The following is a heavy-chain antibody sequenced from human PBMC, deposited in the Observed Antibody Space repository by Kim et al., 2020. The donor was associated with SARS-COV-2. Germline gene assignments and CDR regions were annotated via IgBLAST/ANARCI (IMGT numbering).Heavy chain of an antibody. Sequence: SETLSLTCTVSGGSISSYYWSWIRQPPGKGLEWIGDIYYSGSTNYNPSLKSRVSISVDTSKNQFSLKLSSVTAADTAVYYCARTYPTFDSWGQGTLVTVS. J-gene: IGHJ4*02. CDR3: ARTYPTFDS. CDR1: GGSISSYY. V-gene: IGHV4-59*08. D-gene: IGHD2-21*01. CDR2: IYYSGST.